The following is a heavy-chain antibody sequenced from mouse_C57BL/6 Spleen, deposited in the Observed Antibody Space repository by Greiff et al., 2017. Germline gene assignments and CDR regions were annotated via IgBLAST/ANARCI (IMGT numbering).Heavy chain of an antibody. V-gene: IGHV5-16*01. Sequence: DVKLVESEGGLVQPGSSMKLSCTASGFTFSDYYMAWVRQVPEKGLEWVANINYDGSSTYYLDSLKSRFIISRDNAKNILYLQMSSLKSEDTAAYYCARVPDYYGSLDYWGQGTTLTVSS. D-gene: IGHD1-1*01. CDR1: GFTFSDYY. J-gene: IGHJ2*01. CDR3: ARVPDYYGSLDY. CDR2: INYDGSST.